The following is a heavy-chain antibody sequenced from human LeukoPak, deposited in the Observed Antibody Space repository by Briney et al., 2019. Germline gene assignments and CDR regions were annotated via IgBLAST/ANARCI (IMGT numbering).Heavy chain of an antibody. D-gene: IGHD1-26*01. CDR1: GYTFTGYY. CDR2: INPNSGGT. Sequence: ASVKVSCKASGYTFTGYYMHWVRQAPGQGLEWMGRINPNSGGTNYAQKFQGRVTMTRDTSTSTVYMELSSLRSEDTAVYYCARDISGSYLADYWGQGTLVTVSS. V-gene: IGHV1-2*06. J-gene: IGHJ4*02. CDR3: ARDISGSYLADY.